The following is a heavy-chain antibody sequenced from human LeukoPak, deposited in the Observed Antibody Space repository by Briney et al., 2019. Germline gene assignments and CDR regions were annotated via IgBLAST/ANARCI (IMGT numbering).Heavy chain of an antibody. CDR1: GFTFSSYA. CDR2: ISGSGGST. D-gene: IGHD5-12*01. CDR3: AKDRAIWWLHSNYFDY. V-gene: IGHV3-23*01. Sequence: PGGSLRLSCAASGFTFSSYAMSWVRQAPGKGLEWVSAISGSGGSTYYADSVKGRFTIPRDNSKNTLYLQMNSLRAEDTAVYYCAKDRAIWWLHSNYFDYWGQGTLVTVSS. J-gene: IGHJ4*02.